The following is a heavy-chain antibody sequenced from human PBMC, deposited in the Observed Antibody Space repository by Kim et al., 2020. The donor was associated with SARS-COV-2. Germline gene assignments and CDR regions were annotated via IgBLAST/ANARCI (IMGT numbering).Heavy chain of an antibody. CDR1: GYTFHTYA. J-gene: IGHJ4*02. CDR3: AREETDSYGYRAFDY. CDR2: VDGCNGNT. D-gene: IGHD5-18*01. Sequence: ASVKVSCKASGYTFHTYAMHWMRQAPGQRLEWMGWVDGCNGNTKSSHNFQGRVTITRDRSATTAYMELSSLRSEDTAVYYCAREETDSYGYRAFDYWGQGTPVTVSS. V-gene: IGHV1-3*01.